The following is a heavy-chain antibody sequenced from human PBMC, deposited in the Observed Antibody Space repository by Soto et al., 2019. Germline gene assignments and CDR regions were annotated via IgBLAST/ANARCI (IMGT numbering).Heavy chain of an antibody. CDR3: AKESTRSWADH. D-gene: IGHD6-13*01. V-gene: IGHV3-30*18. Sequence: GGSLRLSCAASGFSFGSYGMHWVRQAPGKRLEWVAVISYDGSNTYYADSVRGRFTISRDNSKNTLYLQMNSLRPEDTAVYYCAKESTRSWADHWGQGTLVTVS. CDR1: GFSFGSYG. CDR2: ISYDGSNT. J-gene: IGHJ5*02.